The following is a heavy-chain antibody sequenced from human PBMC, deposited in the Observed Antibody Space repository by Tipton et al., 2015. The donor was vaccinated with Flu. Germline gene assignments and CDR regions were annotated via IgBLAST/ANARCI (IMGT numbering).Heavy chain of an antibody. CDR1: AGSISGGGYS. CDR3: ESAYSSAYSLDY. Sequence: TLSLTCTVSAGSISGGGYSWNWIRQHPGKGLEWIGYIYYGGITSYNPSLKSRVIISIDTSTNQFSLRLNSLTAADTALYYCESAYSSAYSLDYWGQGALVTVSS. CDR2: IYYGGIT. D-gene: IGHD3-22*01. V-gene: IGHV4-31*03. J-gene: IGHJ4*02.